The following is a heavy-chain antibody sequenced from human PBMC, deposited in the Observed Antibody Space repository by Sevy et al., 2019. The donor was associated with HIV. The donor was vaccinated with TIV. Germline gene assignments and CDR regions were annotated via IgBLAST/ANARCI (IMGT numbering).Heavy chain of an antibody. CDR1: GFTFDDYA. CDR3: AKGAGQWLAHAFDL. D-gene: IGHD6-19*01. V-gene: IGHV3-9*01. J-gene: IGHJ3*01. Sequence: GGSLRLSCAASGFTFDDYAIHWVRQAPGKGLEWVSGLSWNSGTIAYADSVKGRFTISRDNAKKSLYLQMNSLRAEDTALYYCAKGAGQWLAHAFDLWGQGTMVTVSS. CDR2: LSWNSGTI.